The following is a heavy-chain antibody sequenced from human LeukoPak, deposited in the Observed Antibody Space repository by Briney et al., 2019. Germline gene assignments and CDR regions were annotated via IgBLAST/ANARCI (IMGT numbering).Heavy chain of an antibody. CDR3: AREIPCSGGSCYSFFDY. V-gene: IGHV4-31*03. Sequence: SETLSLTCTVSGGSISSGGYYWSWIRQHPGKGLEWIGYIYYSRSTYYNPSLKSRVTISVDTSKNQFSLKLSSVTAADTAVYYCAREIPCSGGSCYSFFDYWGQGTLVTVSS. D-gene: IGHD2-15*01. J-gene: IGHJ4*02. CDR2: IYYSRST. CDR1: GGSISSGGYY.